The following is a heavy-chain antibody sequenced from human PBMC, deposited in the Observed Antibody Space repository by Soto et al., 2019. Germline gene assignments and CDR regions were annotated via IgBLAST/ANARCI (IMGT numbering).Heavy chain of an antibody. CDR1: GFTFSSYG. V-gene: IGHV3-33*01. J-gene: IGHJ1*01. Sequence: QVQLVESGGGVVQPGRSLRLSCAASGFTFSSYGMHWVRQAPGKGLEWVAVIWYDGSNKYYADSVKGRFTISRDNSKNTLYLQMNSLRAEDTAVYYCARSYSSGWYLSEEYFQHWGPGTLVTVST. CDR3: ARSYSSGWYLSEEYFQH. D-gene: IGHD6-19*01. CDR2: IWYDGSNK.